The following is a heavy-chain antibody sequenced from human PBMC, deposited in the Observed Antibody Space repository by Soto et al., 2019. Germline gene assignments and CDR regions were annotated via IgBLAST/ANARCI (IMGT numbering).Heavy chain of an antibody. V-gene: IGHV4-34*01. J-gene: IGHJ6*02. CDR1: GGSFSGYY. Sequence: SETLSLTCAVYGGSFSGYYWSWIRQPPGKGLEWIGEINHSGSTNYNPSLKSRVTISVDTSKNQFSLKLSSVTAADTAVYYCARGRVVLMVYAYYYYYYGMDVWGPGTTVTVSS. D-gene: IGHD2-8*01. CDR2: INHSGST. CDR3: ARGRVVLMVYAYYYYYYGMDV.